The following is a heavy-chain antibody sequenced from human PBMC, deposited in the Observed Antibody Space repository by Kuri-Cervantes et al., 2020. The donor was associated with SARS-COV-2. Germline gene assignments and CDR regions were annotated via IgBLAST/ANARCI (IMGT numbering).Heavy chain of an antibody. CDR3: ARDLLGGGYCSCGSCPYYFDY. Sequence: SVKVSCKASGGTFSSYAISWVRQAPGQGLEWMGGIIPIFGTANYAQKFQGRVTITADESTSTAYMELSSLRSEDTAVYYCARDLLGGGYCSCGSCPYYFDYWGQGTLVTVSS. CDR1: GGTFSSYA. J-gene: IGHJ4*02. CDR2: IIPIFGTA. D-gene: IGHD2-15*01. V-gene: IGHV1-69*13.